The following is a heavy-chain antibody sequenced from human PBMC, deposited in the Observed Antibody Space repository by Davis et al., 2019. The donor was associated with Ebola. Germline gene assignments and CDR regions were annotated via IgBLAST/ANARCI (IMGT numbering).Heavy chain of an antibody. CDR2: INHSGST. CDR3: ARAPKENYYDLYFDL. J-gene: IGHJ2*01. Sequence: MPSETLSLTCTVSGGSMSSYYWSWNRQPPGKGLECIGQINHSGSTNYNPSLKSRVNISVDTSKNQFSLKLSSLTAADTAVYYCARAPKENYYDLYFDLWGRGTRVTVSS. CDR1: GGSMSSYY. D-gene: IGHD3-22*01. V-gene: IGHV4-34*01.